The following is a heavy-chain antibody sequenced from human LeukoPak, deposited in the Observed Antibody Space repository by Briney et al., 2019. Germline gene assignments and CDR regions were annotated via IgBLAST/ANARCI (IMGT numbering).Heavy chain of an antibody. Sequence: SETLSLTCAVYGGSFSGYYWSWIRQPPGKGLEWVGEINHSGSTNYNPSLKSRVTISVDTSKNQFSLKLSSVTAADTAVYYCARGLVHSYDYGGRDYWGQGTLVTVSS. CDR3: ARGLVHSYDYGGRDY. D-gene: IGHD4-23*01. V-gene: IGHV4-34*01. CDR2: INHSGST. J-gene: IGHJ4*02. CDR1: GGSFSGYY.